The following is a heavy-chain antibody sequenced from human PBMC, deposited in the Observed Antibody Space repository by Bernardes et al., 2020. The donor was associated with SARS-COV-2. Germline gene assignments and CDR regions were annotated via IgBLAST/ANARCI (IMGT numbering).Heavy chain of an antibody. CDR3: ARGYCSGGSCYGFSFDP. V-gene: IGHV3-74*01. CDR2: INTDGTTT. D-gene: IGHD2-15*01. J-gene: IGHJ5*02. CDR1: GFTLSSYW. Sequence: GGSLRLSCAAPGFTLSSYWFHWVRPAPGKGLVWVSRINTDGTTTNYADSVKGRFTISRDNAKNTLFLQMNSVRAEDTAVYYCARGYCSGGSCYGFSFDPWGQGTLVTVSS.